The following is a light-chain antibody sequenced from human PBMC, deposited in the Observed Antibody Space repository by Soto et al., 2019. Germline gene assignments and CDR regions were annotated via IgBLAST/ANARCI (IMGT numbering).Light chain of an antibody. Sequence: EIVLTQSPATLSLSPGKRATLSCRASQSVTSYLAWYQQKPGQAPRVLIYDASNRATGIPVRLSGGGSGKDFTLSISSLEPEDFADYYCQHRSDWPPITFGRGTRLGI. CDR1: QSVTSY. V-gene: IGKV3-11*01. CDR2: DAS. CDR3: QHRSDWPPIT. J-gene: IGKJ5*01.